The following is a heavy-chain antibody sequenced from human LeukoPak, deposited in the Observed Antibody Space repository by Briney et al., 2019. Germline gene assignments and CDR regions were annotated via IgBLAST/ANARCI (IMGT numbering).Heavy chain of an antibody. J-gene: IGHJ4*02. CDR3: ARGARKGDDYGGFFDY. V-gene: IGHV3-30*03. CDR2: ISYDGSNK. D-gene: IGHD4-23*01. Sequence: GGSLRLSCEVSGLTFSSYGMHWVRQAPGKGLEWVAVISYDGSNKYYADSVKGRFTISRDNSKNTLYLQMNSLRAEDTAVYYCARGARKGDDYGGFFDYWGQGTLVTVSS. CDR1: GLTFSSYG.